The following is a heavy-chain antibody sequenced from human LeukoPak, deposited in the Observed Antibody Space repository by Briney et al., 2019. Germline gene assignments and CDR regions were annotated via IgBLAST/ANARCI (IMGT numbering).Heavy chain of an antibody. D-gene: IGHD2-21*02. CDR2: IRYDGNYN. J-gene: IGHJ4*02. CDR1: GLSLSNYD. V-gene: IGHV3-30*02. CDR3: AKDRMTVFES. Sequence: GGSLRLSCTASGLSLSNYDIHRVRQAPGKGLEWVAFIRYDGNYNYYADIVKGRFTISRDDSKNTMFLQMTNLRPDDTAVYFCAKDRMTVFESWGQGTLITVSS.